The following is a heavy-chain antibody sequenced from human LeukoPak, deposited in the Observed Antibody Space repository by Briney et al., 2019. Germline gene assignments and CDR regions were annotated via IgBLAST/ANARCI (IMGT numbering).Heavy chain of an antibody. CDR3: AKAPDSSGWYEYYFDY. J-gene: IGHJ4*02. V-gene: IGHV3-30*02. D-gene: IGHD6-19*01. Sequence: GGSLRLSCAASGFTFSSYGMHWVRQAPGKGLEWVAFIRYDGSNKYYADSVKGRFTISRDNSKNTLYLQMNSLRAEDTAVYYCAKAPDSSGWYEYYFDYWGQGTLVTVSS. CDR1: GFTFSSYG. CDR2: IRYDGSNK.